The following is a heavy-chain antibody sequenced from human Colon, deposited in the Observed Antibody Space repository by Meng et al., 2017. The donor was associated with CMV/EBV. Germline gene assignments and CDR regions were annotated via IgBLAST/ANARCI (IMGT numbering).Heavy chain of an antibody. CDR2: IKQDGSEK. Sequence: GGSLRLSCVTSGFTFSGFGLNWVRQAPGKGLEWVANIKQDGSEKYYVDSVKGRFTISRDNVENSLYLQMNSLRAEDTAVYYCARALKPLGTRSGLDVWGQGTTVTVSS. CDR3: ARALKPLGTRSGLDV. CDR1: GFTFSGFG. V-gene: IGHV3-7*01. D-gene: IGHD1-1*01. J-gene: IGHJ6*02.